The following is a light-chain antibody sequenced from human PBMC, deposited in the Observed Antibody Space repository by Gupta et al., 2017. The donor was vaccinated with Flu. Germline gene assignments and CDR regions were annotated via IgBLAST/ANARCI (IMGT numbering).Light chain of an antibody. CDR1: SSDVGGYNY. Sequence: QSALTQPASVSGSPGQSITISCTGSSSDVGGYNYVSWYQQHPGKAPKLCVYEVSNRPSGVSDRFSGSRSGNTAFLTISGLQAEDEADYYCSSDTTSSIVVFGGGTKLTVL. J-gene: IGLJ2*01. CDR2: EVS. V-gene: IGLV2-14*01. CDR3: SSDTTSSIVV.